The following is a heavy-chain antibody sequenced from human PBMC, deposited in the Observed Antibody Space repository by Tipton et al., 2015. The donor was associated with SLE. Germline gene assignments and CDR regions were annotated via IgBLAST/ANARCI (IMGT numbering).Heavy chain of an antibody. CDR3: AKGAEMIAVTPIDY. D-gene: IGHD3-22*01. CDR2: ISGRASST. Sequence: SLRLSCAASGFSFTNYAMMWVRQAPGKGLEWVSAISGRASSTFYADSVKGRFTISRDNSKNMLYLQMNSLRAEDTAVYYCAKGAEMIAVTPIDYWGQGTRVTVSS. J-gene: IGHJ4*02. CDR1: GFSFTNYA. V-gene: IGHV3-23*01.